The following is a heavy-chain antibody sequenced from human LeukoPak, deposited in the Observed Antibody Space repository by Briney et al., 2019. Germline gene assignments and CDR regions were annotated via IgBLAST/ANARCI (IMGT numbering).Heavy chain of an antibody. CDR3: ARAPGVTIRYYYYYYGMDV. J-gene: IGHJ6*02. V-gene: IGHV4-59*01. CDR1: GGSISSDD. Sequence: PSETLSLTCTVSGGSISSDDWSWIRGPPGKGPEWLGYLSKYGSTNSNPSLRGRLTISVDTSKNQFSLKLSSVTAADTAVYYCARAPGVTIRYYYYYYGMDVWGQGTTVTVSS. D-gene: IGHD3-10*01. CDR2: LSKYGST.